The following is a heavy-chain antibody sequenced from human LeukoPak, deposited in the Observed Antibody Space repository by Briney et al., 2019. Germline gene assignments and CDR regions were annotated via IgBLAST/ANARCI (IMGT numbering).Heavy chain of an antibody. J-gene: IGHJ4*02. Sequence: PGGSLRLSCAASGFTFNTYAMSWVRQAPGKGLEWVSGISGSGGGTYYADSVKGRFTISRDISKSTLYLQMNSLRVEDTAVYYCAKMGGRISAAVDNWGQGTLVTVSS. V-gene: IGHV3-23*01. CDR2: ISGSGGGT. CDR1: GFTFNTYA. D-gene: IGHD2-2*01. CDR3: AKMGGRISAAVDN.